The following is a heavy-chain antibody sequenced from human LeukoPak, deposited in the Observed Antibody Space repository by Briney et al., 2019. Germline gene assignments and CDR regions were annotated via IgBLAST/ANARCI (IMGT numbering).Heavy chain of an antibody. CDR2: IYYSGST. V-gene: IGHV4-59*01. CDR1: GGSISSYY. CDR3: ARGRFNESLWFGESPYYFDY. Sequence: SETLSLTCTVSGGSISSYYWSWIRQPPGKGLEWIGYIYYSGSTNYNPSLKSRVTISVDTSKNQFSLKLSSVTAADTAVYYCARGRFNESLWFGESPYYFDYWGQGTLVTVSS. D-gene: IGHD3-10*01. J-gene: IGHJ4*02.